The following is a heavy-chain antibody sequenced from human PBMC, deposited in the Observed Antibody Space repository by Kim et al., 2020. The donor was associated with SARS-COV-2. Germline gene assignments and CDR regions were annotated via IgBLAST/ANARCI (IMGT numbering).Heavy chain of an antibody. CDR1: GFTFSDYY. J-gene: IGHJ4*02. D-gene: IGHD1-26*01. Sequence: GGSLRLSCGASGFTFSDYYMAWIRKAPGKGPEWLSYISGSIDYTNHADSVKGRFTITRDNAKDSLFLQMNSLRAEDTAVYYCARVAVGASSVYYFDYWGLGALVTVSS. CDR3: ARVAVGASSVYYFDY. V-gene: IGHV3-11*05. CDR2: ISGSIDYT.